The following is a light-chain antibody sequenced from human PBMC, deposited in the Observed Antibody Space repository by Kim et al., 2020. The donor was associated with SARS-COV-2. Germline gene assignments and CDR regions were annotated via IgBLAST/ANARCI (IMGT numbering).Light chain of an antibody. Sequence: SPGKRVTLSCWASQSVSSSLAWYQQKPGQAPRLLIYDASNRATGIPARFSGSGSGTDFTLTITSLEPEDFAVYYCQQRSNWPLVTFGGGTKVDIK. CDR1: QSVSSS. CDR2: DAS. V-gene: IGKV3-11*01. J-gene: IGKJ4*01. CDR3: QQRSNWPLVT.